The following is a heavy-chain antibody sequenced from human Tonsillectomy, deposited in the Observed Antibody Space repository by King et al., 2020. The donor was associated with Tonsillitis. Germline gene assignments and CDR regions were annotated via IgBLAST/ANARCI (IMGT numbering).Heavy chain of an antibody. V-gene: IGHV3-9*01. Sequence: VQLVESGGGLVQPGRSLRLSCAASGFTFDDYAMHWVRHAPGKGLEWVSGISWNSGSIGYADSVKGRFTISRDNAKNSLYLQMNSLRAEDTALYYCAKDKKGSGWYAGAFDIWGQGTMVTVSS. CDR3: AKDKKGSGWYAGAFDI. CDR1: GFTFDDYA. CDR2: ISWNSGSI. J-gene: IGHJ3*02. D-gene: IGHD6-19*01.